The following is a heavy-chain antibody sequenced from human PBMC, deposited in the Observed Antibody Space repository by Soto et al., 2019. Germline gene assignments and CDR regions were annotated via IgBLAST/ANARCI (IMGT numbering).Heavy chain of an antibody. J-gene: IGHJ4*02. CDR1: GFSFSSYG. D-gene: IGHD3-16*02. CDR2: IWNDGSNK. Sequence: GGSLRLSCTASGFSFSSYGMHWVRQTPGKGLEWVAVIWNDGSNKYYGESVKGRFTISRDNSKNILYLQMNKLKVEDTALYYCARDGEDYVRGTYRFFDYWGQGSLVTVSS. V-gene: IGHV3-33*01. CDR3: ARDGEDYVRGTYRFFDY.